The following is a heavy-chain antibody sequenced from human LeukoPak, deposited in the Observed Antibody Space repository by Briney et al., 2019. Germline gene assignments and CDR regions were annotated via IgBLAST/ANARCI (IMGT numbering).Heavy chain of an antibody. CDR3: ARDYYTSGSH. Sequence: GGSLRLSCAASGFNLTSYSMKWARQTPGKGLEWVANINQAGSDKNYVDSVKGRFTISRDNGKNSLYLQMNSLRAEDTALYYCARDYYTSGSHWGQGTLVIVSS. D-gene: IGHD3-10*01. V-gene: IGHV3-7*01. CDR2: INQAGSDK. J-gene: IGHJ4*02. CDR1: GFNLTSYS.